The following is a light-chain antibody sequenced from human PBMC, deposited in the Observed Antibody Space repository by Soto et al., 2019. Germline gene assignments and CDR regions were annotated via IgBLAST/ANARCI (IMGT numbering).Light chain of an antibody. Sequence: EIVLTQSPASMSLSPGERATLSCGASESVSYSYVAWYQLKGGLAPRLLIHDASTRASGIPDRFSGSKSGTDFTLTIPGLEPDDAAVYYCQQYGSSPLTFGHGTRLAIK. CDR3: QQYGSSPLT. J-gene: IGKJ5*01. CDR2: DAS. CDR1: ESVSYSY. V-gene: IGKV3D-20*01.